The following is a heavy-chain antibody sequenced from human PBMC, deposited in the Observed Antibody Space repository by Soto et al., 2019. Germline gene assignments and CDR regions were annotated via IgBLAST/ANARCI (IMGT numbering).Heavy chain of an antibody. CDR2: ISSSSSYT. V-gene: IGHV3-11*06. D-gene: IGHD2-15*01. Sequence: AGSLRLSCAAFGFTFSDYYMSWIRQAPGKGLEWVSYISSSSSYTNYADSVKGRFTISRDNAKNSLYLQMNSLRAADTAVYYCARKFGYCSGGSCYSFDYWGQGTLVTVSS. CDR1: GFTFSDYY. CDR3: ARKFGYCSGGSCYSFDY. J-gene: IGHJ4*02.